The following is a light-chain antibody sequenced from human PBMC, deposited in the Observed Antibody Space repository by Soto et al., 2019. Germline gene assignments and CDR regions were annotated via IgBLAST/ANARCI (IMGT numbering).Light chain of an antibody. V-gene: IGKV3-20*01. Sequence: EIVLTQSPGTLSLSPGERATLSCSASQSVNSIYLAWYQQKPGQAPRLLLFDASSRATGIPDRFSGSGSGTDFTLNISRLEPEDFAVYYCQQYGGSPYTFGQGTKLEIK. CDR1: QSVNSIY. CDR3: QQYGGSPYT. J-gene: IGKJ2*01. CDR2: DAS.